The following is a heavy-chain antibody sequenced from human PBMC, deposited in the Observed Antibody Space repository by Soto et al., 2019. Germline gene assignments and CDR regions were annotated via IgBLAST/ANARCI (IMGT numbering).Heavy chain of an antibody. J-gene: IGHJ4*02. V-gene: IGHV3-33*01. CDR2: IWYDGSNK. D-gene: IGHD5-12*01. CDR1: GFTFSSYG. Sequence: PGGSLRLSCAASGFTFSSYGMHWVRQAPGKGLEWVAVIWYDGSNKYYADSVKGRFTISRDNSKNTLYLQMNSLRAEDTAVYYCARGRGSGYDPFDYWGQGTLVTVS. CDR3: ARGRGSGYDPFDY.